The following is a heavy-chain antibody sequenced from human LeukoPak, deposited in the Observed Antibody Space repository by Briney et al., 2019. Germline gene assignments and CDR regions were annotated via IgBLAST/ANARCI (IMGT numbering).Heavy chain of an antibody. CDR3: ARDPVTGMTNFDY. V-gene: IGHV1-2*02. Sequence: ASVKVSCKASGYTFTGYYMHWVRQAPGQGLEWMGWINPNSGGTNYAQKFQGRVTMTRDTPISTAYMELSRLRSDDTAVYYCARDPVTGMTNFDYWGQGTLVTVSS. J-gene: IGHJ4*02. CDR1: GYTFTGYY. D-gene: IGHD1-20*01. CDR2: INPNSGGT.